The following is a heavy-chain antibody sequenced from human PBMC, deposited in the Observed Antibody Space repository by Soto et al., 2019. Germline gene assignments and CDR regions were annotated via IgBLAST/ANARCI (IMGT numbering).Heavy chain of an antibody. J-gene: IGHJ5*02. CDR1: SGSISSTIYS. V-gene: IGHV4-39*07. CDR2: IFYSGST. D-gene: IGHD3-10*01. CDR3: ARESAGSGKNNWFDP. Sequence: PSETLSLTCTVSSGSISSTIYSWDWIRQPPGKGLEWIGCIFYSGSTSYNPSLKSRVTISIDTSEYQLLLQLNSVTAADTAVHYCARESAGSGKNNWFDPWGQGTLVTVSS.